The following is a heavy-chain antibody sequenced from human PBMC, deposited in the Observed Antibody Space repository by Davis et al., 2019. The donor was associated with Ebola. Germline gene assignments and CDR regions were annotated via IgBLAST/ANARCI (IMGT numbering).Heavy chain of an antibody. V-gene: IGHV1-18*01. CDR2: ISVYDGNT. CDR3: ARGGPTTSRYYFDY. Sequence: ASVKVSCKASGYTFTNYGVSWVRQAPGQGLEWVGWISVYDGNTNYAQKLQDRLTLTIDTSTRIAYMELRSLRSDDTAVYYCARGGPTTSRYYFDYWGQGTLVTVSS. J-gene: IGHJ4*02. D-gene: IGHD2-2*01. CDR1: GYTFTNYG.